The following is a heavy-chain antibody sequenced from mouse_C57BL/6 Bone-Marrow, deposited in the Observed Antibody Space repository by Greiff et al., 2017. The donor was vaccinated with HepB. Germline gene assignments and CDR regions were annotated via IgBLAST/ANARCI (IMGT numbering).Heavy chain of an antibody. CDR3: ARGYYGNYLFDY. D-gene: IGHD2-1*01. Sequence: VQLQQSGAELVRPGASVKLSCKASGYTFTDYYINWVKQRPGQGLEWIARIYPGSGNTYYNEKFKGKATLTAEKSSSTAYMQLSSLTSEDSAVYFCARGYYGNYLFDYWGQGTTLTVSS. CDR2: IYPGSGNT. V-gene: IGHV1-76*01. CDR1: GYTFTDYY. J-gene: IGHJ2*01.